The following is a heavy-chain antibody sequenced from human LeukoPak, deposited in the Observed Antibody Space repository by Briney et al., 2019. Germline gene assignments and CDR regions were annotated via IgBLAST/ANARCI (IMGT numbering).Heavy chain of an antibody. CDR3: ARDWAGADY. CDR2: ISSSSSTI. J-gene: IGHJ4*02. V-gene: IGHV3-48*01. Sequence: PGGSLRLSCAASGFAFNTYSMNWVRQAPGKGLEWVSYISSSSSTIYYADSVKGRFTISRDNAKNSLYLQMNSLRAEDTAVYYCARDWAGADYWGQGTLVTVSS. D-gene: IGHD1-14*01. CDR1: GFAFNTYS.